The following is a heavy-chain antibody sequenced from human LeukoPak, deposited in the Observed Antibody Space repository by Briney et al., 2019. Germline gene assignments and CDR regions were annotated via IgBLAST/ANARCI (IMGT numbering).Heavy chain of an antibody. V-gene: IGHV1-18*01. D-gene: IGHD6-13*01. CDR1: GYTFTNYG. Sequence: ASVKVSCKASGYTFTNYGISWVRQAPGQGLECMGWISAYNGNTNYAQRFQGRVTMTTDTSTSTAYMELSRLRSDDTAVYYCARGELSSSWYVGYWGQGTLVTVSS. CDR2: ISAYNGNT. CDR3: ARGELSSSWYVGY. J-gene: IGHJ4*02.